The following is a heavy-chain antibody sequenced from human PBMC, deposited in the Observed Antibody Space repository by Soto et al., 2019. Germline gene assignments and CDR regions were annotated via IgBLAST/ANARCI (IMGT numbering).Heavy chain of an antibody. J-gene: IGHJ4*02. CDR2: IIPIFGTT. D-gene: IGHD2-21*02. V-gene: IGHV1-69*01. CDR1: GGTFSNYP. CDR3: ARGLYCGGGCYSHFDY. Sequence: VQLVQSGAEVKKPGSSVKVSCKASGGTFSNYPFIWVRQAPGQGLDWMGGIIPIFGTTVYGQRFQGRVTITADESTNTPYMELSSLRSDDTAVYYCARGLYCGGGCYSHFDYWGQGTLVTVSS.